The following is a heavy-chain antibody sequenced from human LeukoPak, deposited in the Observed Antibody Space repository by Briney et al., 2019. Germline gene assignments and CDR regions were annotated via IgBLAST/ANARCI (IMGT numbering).Heavy chain of an antibody. Sequence: SETLSLTCTVSGGSISSYYWSWIRQPPGKGLEWIGYTYYSGSTNYNPSLKSRVTISVDTSKNQFSLKLSSVTAADTAVYYCARGGGIAARRWWFDPWGQGTLVTVSS. CDR2: TYYSGST. CDR3: ARGGGIAARRWWFDP. CDR1: GGSISSYY. J-gene: IGHJ5*02. D-gene: IGHD6-6*01. V-gene: IGHV4-59*08.